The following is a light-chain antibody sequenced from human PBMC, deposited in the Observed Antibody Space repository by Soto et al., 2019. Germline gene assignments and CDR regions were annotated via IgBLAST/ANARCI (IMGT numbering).Light chain of an antibody. J-gene: IGKJ5*01. CDR2: KAS. CDR1: QSVSDW. V-gene: IGKV1-5*03. Sequence: DVQMTQSPSTLSASVGDRVTISCRASQSVSDWLAWYQQKPGKAPKLLMHKASTLEKGVPLRFSGSGSGTESTLTISSLQLDDFATYYCQQYNRFPITFGQGTRLEIK. CDR3: QQYNRFPIT.